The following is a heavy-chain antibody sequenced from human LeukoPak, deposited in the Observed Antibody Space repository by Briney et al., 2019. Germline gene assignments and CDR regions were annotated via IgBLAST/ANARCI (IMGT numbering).Heavy chain of an antibody. V-gene: IGHV3-66*04. J-gene: IGHJ5*02. Sequence: PGGSLRLSCAASGFTFSSYAMSWVRQAPGKGLEWVSTIYSGGSTYYADSVKGRFTISRDNSKNTLYLQMNSLRAEDTAVYYCARHDWFDPWAGEPWSPSPQ. CDR1: GFTFSSYA. CDR3: ARHDWFDP. CDR2: IYSGGST.